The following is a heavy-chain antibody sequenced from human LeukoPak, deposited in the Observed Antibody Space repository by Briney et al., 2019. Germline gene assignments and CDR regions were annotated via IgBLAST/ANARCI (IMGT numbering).Heavy chain of an antibody. CDR3: ARLNPYGGCVDD. Sequence: GGSLRLSCAAFGFTFSSHAMIWVRQAPGKGLEWASSISDSGGTTYYSDSVRGRFTISRDNSKNTLYLQMNSLSAEDTAAYFCARLNPYGGCVDDWGQGTLVTVSS. J-gene: IGHJ4*02. D-gene: IGHD2-8*02. CDR1: GFTFSSHA. CDR2: ISDSGGTT. V-gene: IGHV3-23*01.